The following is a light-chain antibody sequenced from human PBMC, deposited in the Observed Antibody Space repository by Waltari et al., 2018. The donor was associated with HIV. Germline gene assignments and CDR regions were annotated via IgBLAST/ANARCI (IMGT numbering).Light chain of an antibody. Sequence: QSALTQPASVSGSPGQSITISCTGTSSDVGGYNYVSWYQQHPGKAPKLVIYEVRNRPSVVSHRFSGSKSGHPASLTISGLQAEDEVDDYCSSYTSTTTLFGGGTKLTVL. CDR3: SSYTSTTTL. V-gene: IGLV2-14*01. J-gene: IGLJ2*01. CDR2: EVR. CDR1: SSDVGGYNY.